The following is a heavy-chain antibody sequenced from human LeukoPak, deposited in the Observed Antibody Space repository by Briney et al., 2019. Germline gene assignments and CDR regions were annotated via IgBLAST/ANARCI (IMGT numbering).Heavy chain of an antibody. V-gene: IGHV3-15*01. D-gene: IGHD5/OR15-5a*01. CDR1: GFTFRNAW. CDR2: ITDGGAT. CDR3: TTDIPNEVYPFDY. J-gene: IGHJ4*02. Sequence: PGGSLRLSCVASGFTFRNAWMSWVRQAPGKGLEWVGHITDGGATHYAAPVKGRFTVSTDDSKTTLYLQMNSLKTEDTALYYCTTDIPNEVYPFDYWGQGSLVTVSS.